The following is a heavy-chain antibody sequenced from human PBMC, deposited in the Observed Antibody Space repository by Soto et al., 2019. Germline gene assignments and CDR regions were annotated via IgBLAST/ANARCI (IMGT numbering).Heavy chain of an antibody. CDR2: IIPLFGTA. CDR1: GGTFSSNT. D-gene: IGHD2-21*02. Sequence: QVQLVQSGAEVKKPGSSVKISCKASGGTFSSNTINWVRQAAGQGLEWMGGIIPLFGTANYAEKFQGRVTITAEKTPNTGDMEVNSLRSEDTAVYFCASKAACGGDCYAFDSWGQGTLVTVSS. V-gene: IGHV1-69*06. J-gene: IGHJ4*02. CDR3: ASKAACGGDCYAFDS.